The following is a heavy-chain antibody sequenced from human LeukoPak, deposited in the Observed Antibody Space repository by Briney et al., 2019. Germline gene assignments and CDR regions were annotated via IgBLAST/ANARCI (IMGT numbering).Heavy chain of an antibody. D-gene: IGHD6-13*01. CDR3: ARVAAVPYNWFDP. CDR1: GGSISSYH. CDR2: IYSSGST. V-gene: IGHV4-59*12. J-gene: IGHJ5*02. Sequence: SETLSLTCTVSGGSISSYHWSWIRQPPGKGLECIGYIYSSGSTNYNPSLKSRVTISVDTSKNQFSLKLSSVTAADTAVYYCARVAAVPYNWFDPWGQGTLVTVSS.